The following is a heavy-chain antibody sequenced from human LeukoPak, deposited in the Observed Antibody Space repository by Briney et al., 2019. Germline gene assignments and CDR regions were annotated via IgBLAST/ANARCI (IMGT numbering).Heavy chain of an antibody. D-gene: IGHD6-13*01. CDR2: IYYSGST. CDR1: GGSISSSSYY. Sequence: SETLSLTCTVSGGSISSSSYYWGWIRQPPGKGLEWIGYIYYSGSTNYNPSLKSRVTISVDTSKNQFYLKLSSVTAADTAVYYCARLSKRIAAATYGMDVWGQGTTVTVSS. V-gene: IGHV4-61*05. CDR3: ARLSKRIAAATYGMDV. J-gene: IGHJ6*02.